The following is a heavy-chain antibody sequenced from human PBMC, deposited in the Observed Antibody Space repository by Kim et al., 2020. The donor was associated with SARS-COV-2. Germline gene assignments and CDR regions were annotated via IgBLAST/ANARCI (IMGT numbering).Heavy chain of an antibody. Sequence: GGSLRLSCAASGFTFSDHYMDWVRQAPGKGLEWIGRIRNKANSYTTEYAASVKGRFTISRDDSKNSLYLQMYSLETEDTAIYYCIKSMLGAVRRLDYWGQGAVVTVSS. CDR2: IRNKANSYTT. J-gene: IGHJ4*02. V-gene: IGHV3-72*01. CDR3: IKSMLGAVRRLDY. CDR1: GFTFSDHY. D-gene: IGHD3-16*01.